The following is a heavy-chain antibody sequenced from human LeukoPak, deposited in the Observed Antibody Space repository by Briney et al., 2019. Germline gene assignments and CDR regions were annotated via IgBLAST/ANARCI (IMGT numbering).Heavy chain of an antibody. CDR2: ISAYNGNT. D-gene: IGHD5-12*01. V-gene: IGHV1-18*01. Sequence: ASVKVSCKASGYTFTSYGISWVRQAPGQGVEWMGWISAYNGNTNYAQKLQDTVTMTTDTSTSTAYMALRSLRSDDTAVYYCAREYSGYDWGQFDYWGQGTLVTVSS. CDR1: GYTFTSYG. J-gene: IGHJ4*02. CDR3: AREYSGYDWGQFDY.